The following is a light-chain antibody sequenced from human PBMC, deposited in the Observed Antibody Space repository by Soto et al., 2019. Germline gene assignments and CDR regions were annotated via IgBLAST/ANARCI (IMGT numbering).Light chain of an antibody. CDR2: GAS. V-gene: IGKV3-20*01. Sequence: EIVLTQSPGSLSLSPGQRATLSCRASQRVDTTFFAWYQKKPGQAPRLLIYGASKRATGIPDRFSGSGSGTDFTLIISRLESEDFAVYYCQQYMSSVTFGQGTKVEIK. CDR3: QQYMSSVT. J-gene: IGKJ1*01. CDR1: QRVDTTF.